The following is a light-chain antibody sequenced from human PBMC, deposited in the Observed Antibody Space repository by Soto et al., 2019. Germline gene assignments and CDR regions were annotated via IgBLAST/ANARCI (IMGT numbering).Light chain of an antibody. V-gene: IGLV2-23*01. J-gene: IGLJ3*02. Sequence: QSALTQPASVSGSPGQSITISCTGTSSDVGSYNLVSWYQQHPGKAPKLMIYEGSKRPSGVSNRFSGSKSGNTASLTISGLQAEDEADYNCCSYAGGSTWVFGGGPKLTF. CDR1: SSDVGSYNL. CDR3: CSYAGGSTWV. CDR2: EGS.